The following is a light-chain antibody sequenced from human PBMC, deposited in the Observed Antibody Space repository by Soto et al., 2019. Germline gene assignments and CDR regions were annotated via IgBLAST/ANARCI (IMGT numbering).Light chain of an antibody. CDR3: QSYDSSRSGYV. J-gene: IGLJ1*01. Sequence: QSVLTQPPSVSGAPGQRVTISCTGSSSNIGAGYDVHWCQQLPGTAPKLLIYGNSNRPSGVPDRFSGSKSGTSASLAITGLQAEDEADYYCQSYDSSRSGYVFGTGTKLTVL. V-gene: IGLV1-40*01. CDR1: SSNIGAGYD. CDR2: GNS.